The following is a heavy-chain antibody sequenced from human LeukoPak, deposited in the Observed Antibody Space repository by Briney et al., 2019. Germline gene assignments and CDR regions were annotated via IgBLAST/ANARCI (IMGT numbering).Heavy chain of an antibody. Sequence: GGSLRLSCAASRFTFSGYAMSWVRQAPGKGLEWVSTITGSGDTTYYADSVKGRFTISRDNSKNTLYLQMNSLRAEDTAVYYCAKGRGTTVTSAANYWRQGTLVTVSS. D-gene: IGHD4-17*01. CDR3: AKGRGTTVTSAANY. CDR1: RFTFSGYA. V-gene: IGHV3-23*01. CDR2: ITGSGDTT. J-gene: IGHJ4*02.